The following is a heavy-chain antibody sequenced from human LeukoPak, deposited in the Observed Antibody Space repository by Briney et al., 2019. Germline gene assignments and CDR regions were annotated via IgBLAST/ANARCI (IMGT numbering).Heavy chain of an antibody. CDR3: ARGEHCSGGSCYSKGRRWFDP. CDR1: GGSFSGYY. CDR2: INHSGST. D-gene: IGHD2-15*01. Sequence: SETLSLTCAVYGGSFSGYYWSWIRQPPGKGLEWIGEINHSGSTNCNPSLKSRVTISVDTSKNQFSLKLSSVTAADTAVYYCARGEHCSGGSCYSKGRRWFDPWGQGTLVTVSS. V-gene: IGHV4-34*01. J-gene: IGHJ5*02.